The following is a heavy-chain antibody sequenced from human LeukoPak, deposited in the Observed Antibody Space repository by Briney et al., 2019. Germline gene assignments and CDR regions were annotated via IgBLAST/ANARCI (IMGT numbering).Heavy chain of an antibody. CDR3: AREGYFYGMDV. CDR2: INHSGST. D-gene: IGHD2/OR15-2a*01. V-gene: IGHV4-34*01. Sequence: SETLSLTCAVYGGSFSGYYWSWIRQPPGKGLEWIGEINHSGSTNYNPSLKSRVTISVDTSKKQISLKLSSVTAADTAVYYCAREGYFYGMDVWGQGTTVTVSS. J-gene: IGHJ6*02. CDR1: GGSFSGYY.